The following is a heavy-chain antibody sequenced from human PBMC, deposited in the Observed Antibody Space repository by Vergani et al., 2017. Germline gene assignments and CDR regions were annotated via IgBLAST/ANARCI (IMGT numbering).Heavy chain of an antibody. Sequence: EVQLLESGGGLVQPGGSLRLSCAASGFTFSSYAMSWFRQAPGKGLEWVGFIRSKAYGGTTEYAASVKGRFTISRDDSKSIAYLQMNSLKTEDTAVYYCTRDEGYQEPNYYGMDVWGQGTTVTVSS. V-gene: IGHV3-49*03. D-gene: IGHD2-2*01. CDR3: TRDEGYQEPNYYGMDV. CDR2: IRSKAYGGTT. J-gene: IGHJ6*02. CDR1: GFTFSSYA.